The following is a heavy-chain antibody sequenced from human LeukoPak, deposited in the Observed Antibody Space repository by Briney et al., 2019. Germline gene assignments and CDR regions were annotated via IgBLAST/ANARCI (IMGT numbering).Heavy chain of an antibody. CDR2: IYYSGST. CDR3: ARAPVFFWGMDV. CDR1: GGSISSYY. D-gene: IGHD3-3*01. V-gene: IGHV4-59*12. J-gene: IGHJ6*02. Sequence: SETLSLTCTVSGGSISSYYWSWIRQPPGKGLEWIGYIYYSGSTNYNPSLKSRVTMSVDTSKNQFSLKLSSVTAADTAVYYCARAPVFFWGMDVWGQGTTVTVSS.